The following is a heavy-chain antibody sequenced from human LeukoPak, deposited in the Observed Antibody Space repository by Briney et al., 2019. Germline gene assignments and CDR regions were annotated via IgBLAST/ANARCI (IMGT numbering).Heavy chain of an antibody. J-gene: IGHJ5*02. CDR2: INHSVST. V-gene: IGHV4-34*01. CDR1: GGSFSGYY. Sequence: KPSETLSLTCAVYGGSFSGYYWSWIRQPPGKGLEWIGEINHSVSTNYNPSLKSRVTISVDTSKNQFSLKLSSVTAADTAVYYCARALGATPSNWFDPWGQGTLVTVSS. CDR3: ARALGATPSNWFDP. D-gene: IGHD5-12*01.